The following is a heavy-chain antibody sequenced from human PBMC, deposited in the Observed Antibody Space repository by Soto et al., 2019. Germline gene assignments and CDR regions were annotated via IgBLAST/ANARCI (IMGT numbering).Heavy chain of an antibody. CDR3: ARLRFCGGDCYSHLDY. CDR1: GGSIRSAGFY. Sequence: SETLSLTCTVSGGSIRSAGFYWSWIRQHPEKGLEWIGYSYYSGSTNYNPSLRSRVTISVDTSKSQFSLKLSSVTAADTAVYYCARLRFCGGDCYSHLDYWGQGALGTVS. V-gene: IGHV4-31*03. D-gene: IGHD2-21*02. J-gene: IGHJ4*02. CDR2: SYYSGST.